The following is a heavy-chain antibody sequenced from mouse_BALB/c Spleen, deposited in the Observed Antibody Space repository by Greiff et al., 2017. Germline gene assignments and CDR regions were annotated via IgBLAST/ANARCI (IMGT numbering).Heavy chain of an antibody. J-gene: IGHJ2*01. CDR2: IYPGNSDT. D-gene: IGHD4-1*01. Sequence: DVQLQESGTVLARPGASVKMSCKASGYTFTSYWMHWVKQRPGQGLEWIGAIYPGNSDTSYNQKFKGKAKLTAVTSTSTAYMELSSLTNEDSAVYYCTRRSPNSDFDYWGQGTTLTVSS. CDR3: TRRSPNSDFDY. V-gene: IGHV1-5*01. CDR1: GYTFTSYW.